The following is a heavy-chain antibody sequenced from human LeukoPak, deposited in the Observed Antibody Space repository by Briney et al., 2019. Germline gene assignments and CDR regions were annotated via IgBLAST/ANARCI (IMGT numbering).Heavy chain of an antibody. CDR2: IYDTGST. V-gene: IGHV4-59*08. J-gene: IGHJ4*02. CDR3: ARQSTSSVHFDY. CDR1: GASVNNDY. D-gene: IGHD6-25*01. Sequence: PSETLSLTCTVSGASVNNDYWSWIRQPPGKGLEWIGYIYDTGSTNYNPSLKSRVTISVDTSKNQFSLKLSSVTAADTAVYYCARQSTSSVHFDYWGQGTLVTVS.